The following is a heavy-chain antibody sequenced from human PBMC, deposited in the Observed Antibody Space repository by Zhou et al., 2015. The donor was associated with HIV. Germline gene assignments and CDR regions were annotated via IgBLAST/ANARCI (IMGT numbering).Heavy chain of an antibody. D-gene: IGHD6-19*01. CDR2: IIPIFGTA. CDR3: ARTRMVAVDLVLVASLDAFDI. J-gene: IGHJ3*02. Sequence: QVQLVQSGAEVKKPGSSVKVSCKASGGTFSSYAISWVRQAPGQGLEWMGGIIPIFGTANYAQKFQGRVTITADESTSTAYMELSSLRSEDTAVYYCARTRMVAVDLVLVASLDAFDIWGQGTMVTVSS. CDR1: GGTFSSYA. V-gene: IGHV1-69*01.